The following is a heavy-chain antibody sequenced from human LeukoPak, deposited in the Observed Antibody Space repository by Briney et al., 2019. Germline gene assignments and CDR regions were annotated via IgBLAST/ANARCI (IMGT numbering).Heavy chain of an antibody. CDR3: ARDQKEHYYYYGMDV. J-gene: IGHJ6*02. V-gene: IGHV1-69*04. Sequence: SVKVSCKASGGTFRSYAISWVRQAPGQGLEWMGRIIPILGIANYAQKFQGRVTITADKSTSTAYMELSSLRSEDTAVYYCARDQKEHYYYYGMDVWGQGTTVTVSS. CDR2: IIPILGIA. CDR1: GGTFRSYA.